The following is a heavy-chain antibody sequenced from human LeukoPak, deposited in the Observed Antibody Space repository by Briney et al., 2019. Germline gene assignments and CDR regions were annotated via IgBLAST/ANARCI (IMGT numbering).Heavy chain of an antibody. CDR1: GFIFSNYA. V-gene: IGHV3-23*01. D-gene: IGHD1-14*01. CDR2: ISGGGGDT. CDR3: AKGNQRAYDAFDI. Sequence: GGSLTLSCAASGFIFSNYAMSWVRQAPAKGLEWVSTISGGGGDTDYADSVKGRFTISRDNSKNTLHLQMNSLRAEDTALYYCAKGNQRAYDAFDIWGQGTMVTVSS. J-gene: IGHJ3*02.